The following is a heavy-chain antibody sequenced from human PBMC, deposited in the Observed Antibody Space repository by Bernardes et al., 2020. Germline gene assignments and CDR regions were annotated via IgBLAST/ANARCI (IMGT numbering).Heavy chain of an antibody. CDR3: AHSQTCGGAGYPGYFGY. Sequence: SGPTLVHLTQPLTLTCTVSGLSPITSGVGVGWIRQPPGHALQWLALIYWDDDACYSPSMTGRPTITKDTSKNQVVLTMTNMDPVDTATYYCAHSQTCGGAGYPGYFGYWGQGTLVT. CDR2: IYWDDDA. V-gene: IGHV2-5*02. J-gene: IGHJ4*02. CDR1: GLSPITSGVG. D-gene: IGHD2-21*01.